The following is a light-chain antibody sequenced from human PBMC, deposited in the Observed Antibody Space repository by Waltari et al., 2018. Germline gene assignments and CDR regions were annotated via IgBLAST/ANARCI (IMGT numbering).Light chain of an antibody. J-gene: IGLJ7*01. CDR3: AAWDDSLSAVV. CDR1: GSNIGTNF. V-gene: IGLV1-47*01. CDR2: RSD. Sequence: QSALTQPPAASGTPGQRLIISCSGSGSNIGTNFVYWYQQFPGPAPKFLIYRSDQRASGVPDRFSGSKSGSSASLAISGLQAEDESLYYCAAWDDSLSAVVFGGGTQVTVL.